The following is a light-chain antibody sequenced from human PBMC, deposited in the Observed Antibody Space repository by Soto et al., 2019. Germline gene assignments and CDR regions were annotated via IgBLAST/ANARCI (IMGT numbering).Light chain of an antibody. CDR2: DSS. V-gene: IGKV3-15*01. J-gene: IGKJ4*01. CDR1: QGICST. CDR3: QRSNNWPLT. Sequence: EIVLTQSPAALSVSPGERVTLSCRASQGICSTLAWYQQKPGQTPRLLIYDSSTRAIGIPARFSGSRSGTEFTLTSNGLQSEDFAVYYCQRSNNWPLTFGGGTKVEIK.